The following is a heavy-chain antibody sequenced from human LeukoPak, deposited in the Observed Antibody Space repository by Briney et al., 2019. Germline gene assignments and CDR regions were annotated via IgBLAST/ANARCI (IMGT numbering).Heavy chain of an antibody. D-gene: IGHD3-10*01. CDR2: FYYSGST. Sequence: PSETLSLTCALSGYSISSNYYWGWIRQPPGKGLEWIGSFYYSGSTNYNPSLKSRVTISVDTSKNQFSLKLSSVSAADTAVYYCVYYYGSGSHYWGQGTMVTVSS. V-gene: IGHV4-38-2*01. CDR1: GYSISSNYY. CDR3: VYYYGSGSHY. J-gene: IGHJ4*02.